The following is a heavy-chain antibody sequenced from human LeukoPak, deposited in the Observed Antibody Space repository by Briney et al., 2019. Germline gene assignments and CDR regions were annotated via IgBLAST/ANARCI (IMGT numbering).Heavy chain of an antibody. Sequence: GGSLRLSCEASGFTFNTYSMNWARQAPGKGLEWVSYISSSGSTIYYADSVKGRFTISRDNAKNSLYLQMNSLRAEDTAVYYCAELGITMIGGVWGKGTTVTVSS. J-gene: IGHJ6*04. CDR3: AELGITMIGGV. D-gene: IGHD3-10*02. CDR2: ISSSGSTI. V-gene: IGHV3-48*04. CDR1: GFTFNTYS.